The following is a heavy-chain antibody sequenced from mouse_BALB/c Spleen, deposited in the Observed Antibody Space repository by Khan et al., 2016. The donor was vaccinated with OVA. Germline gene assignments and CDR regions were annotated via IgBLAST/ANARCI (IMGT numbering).Heavy chain of an antibody. CDR1: GFNIKDTY. CDR2: IDPANGNT. J-gene: IGHJ3*01. Sequence: VQLQQSGAELVKPGASVKLSCTASGFNIKDTYMHWVKQRPEQGLEWIGRIDPANGNTKYDPKFQGKATITADTSSNTAYLQLSSLTSEDTTVYDCARDYWDVFAYWGQGTLVTVSA. D-gene: IGHD4-1*01. CDR3: ARDYWDVFAY. V-gene: IGHV14-3*02.